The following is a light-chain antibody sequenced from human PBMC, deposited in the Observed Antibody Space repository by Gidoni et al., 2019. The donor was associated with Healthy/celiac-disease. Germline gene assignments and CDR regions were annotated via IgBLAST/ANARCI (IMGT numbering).Light chain of an antibody. CDR3: QQRSNWPPRP. Sequence: DSVLTQSPATLSLSPGERATPSCSAGPRVSSYLVWYQQKTSQAPRLLISDASNRAAGTPAWFSGSGSGADFTITISSLEPEDFAVYYCQQRSNWPPRPFGGGTKVEIK. CDR1: PRVSSY. J-gene: IGKJ4*01. V-gene: IGKV3-11*01. CDR2: DAS.